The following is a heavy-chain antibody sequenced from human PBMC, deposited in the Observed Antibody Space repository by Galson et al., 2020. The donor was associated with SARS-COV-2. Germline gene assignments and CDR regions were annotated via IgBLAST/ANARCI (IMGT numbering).Heavy chain of an antibody. CDR3: AREGDYWVDP. CDR2: IYHSGST. CDR1: GGSISSGGYS. V-gene: IGHV4-30-2*01. J-gene: IGHJ5*02. Sequence: SETLSLTCAVSGGSISSGGYSWSWIRQPPGKGLEWIGYIYHSGSTYYNPSLKSRVTISVDRTKNQFSLKRSSVTAADTAVYYCAREGDYWVDPWGQGTLVTVSS. D-gene: IGHD3-16*01.